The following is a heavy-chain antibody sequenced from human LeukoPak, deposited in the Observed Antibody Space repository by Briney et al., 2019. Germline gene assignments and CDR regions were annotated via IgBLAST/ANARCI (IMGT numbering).Heavy chain of an antibody. V-gene: IGHV3-21*04. CDR3: ASSYCSGANCYAFDY. D-gene: IGHD2-15*01. J-gene: IGHJ4*02. CDR1: GFTFSIYS. Sequence: GASLRLSCVTSGFTFSIYSMNWVRQAPGKGLEWVSCISKNSIYIDYGGSVKGRFTISRDNAKNSLYLQMNSLRAEDTAVYYCASSYCSGANCYAFDYWGQGTLVTVSS. CDR2: ISKNSIYI.